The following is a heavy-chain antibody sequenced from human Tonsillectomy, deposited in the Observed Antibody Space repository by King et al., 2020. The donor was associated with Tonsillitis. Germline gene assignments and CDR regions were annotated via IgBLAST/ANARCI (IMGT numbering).Heavy chain of an antibody. CDR3: ARLAAAGAFDI. CDR2: ISSSSSYI. D-gene: IGHD6-13*01. V-gene: IGHV3-21*01. CDR1: GFTFSSYS. J-gene: IGHJ3*02. Sequence: VQLVESGGGLVKPGGSLRLSCAASGFTFSSYSMNWVRQATGKGLEWVSSISSSSSYIYYADSVKGRFTISRDNAKNSLYLQMNSLRAEDTAVYYCARLAAAGAFDIWGQGTMVTVSS.